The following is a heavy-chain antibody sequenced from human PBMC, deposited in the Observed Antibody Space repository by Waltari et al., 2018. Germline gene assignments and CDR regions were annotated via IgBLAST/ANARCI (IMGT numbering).Heavy chain of an antibody. CDR3: ARHSPRYGGLPMGDFSLFLDY. Sequence: QLHLHESGPGLVRPSETLSLSCTVPGGPIRPTSYYWGWVRQPPGKGREWIGAMYFRGSTYYKPSLKSRVTMSVDTSKNQFSLNLTSVTAADTALYFCARHSPRYGGLPMGDFSLFLDYWGQGTLVTVSS. J-gene: IGHJ4*02. D-gene: IGHD3-16*02. V-gene: IGHV4-39*01. CDR2: MYFRGST. CDR1: GGPIRPTSYY.